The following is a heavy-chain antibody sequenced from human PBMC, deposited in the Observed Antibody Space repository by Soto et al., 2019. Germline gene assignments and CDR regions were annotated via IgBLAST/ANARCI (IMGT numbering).Heavy chain of an antibody. V-gene: IGHV4-39*01. CDR1: GLSISSSSYY. J-gene: IGHJ4*02. CDR3: ARPRDGYNDSFDY. Sequence: SETLSLTCTVSGLSISSSSYYWGWIRQPPGKGLEWIGSIYYSGSNYYNTYLNSRVTISVDTSKNQFSLKLSSVTAADMAVYYCARPRDGYNDSFDYWGQGTLVTVSS. CDR2: IYYSGSN. D-gene: IGHD5-12*01.